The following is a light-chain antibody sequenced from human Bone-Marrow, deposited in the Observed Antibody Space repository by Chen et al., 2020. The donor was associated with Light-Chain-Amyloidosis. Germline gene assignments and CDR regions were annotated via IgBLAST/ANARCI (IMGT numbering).Light chain of an antibody. CDR2: KDT. J-gene: IGLJ3*02. Sequence: SYELTQPPSVSVSPGHTARITCSGDALPKQHAYWNQQRPGQAPVLIIYKDTVRPSGIPERISGSGSATIVTLTNSGVQAEDEADYYCKSADVTGSYVMFGGGTKLTVL. V-gene: IGLV3-25*03. CDR1: ALPKQH. CDR3: KSADVTGSYVM.